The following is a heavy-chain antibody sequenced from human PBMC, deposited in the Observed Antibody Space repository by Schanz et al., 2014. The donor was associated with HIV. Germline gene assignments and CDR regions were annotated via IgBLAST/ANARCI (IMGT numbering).Heavy chain of an antibody. CDR2: ISHDGTNK. CDR1: GFTFSSHW. CDR3: VKGERIGYRIEVTGPTFDY. D-gene: IGHD3-22*01. V-gene: IGHV3-30-3*01. J-gene: IGHJ4*02. Sequence: VHLVESGGGLVQPGGSLRLSCAASGFTFSSHWMHWVRQAPGKGLVWVAVISHDGTNKFYAGSVKDRFTISRDNAKNTLYVQIRSLRNEDTAVYYCVKGERIGYRIEVTGPTFDYWGQGTLVTVSS.